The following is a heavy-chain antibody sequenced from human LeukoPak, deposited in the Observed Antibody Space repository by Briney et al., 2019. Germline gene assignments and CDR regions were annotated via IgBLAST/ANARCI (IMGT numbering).Heavy chain of an antibody. Sequence: ASVKVSCKASGYTFTGYYMHWVRQAPGQGLEWMGWINPNSGGTNYAQKFQGRVTMTRDTSISTAYMELSRLRSDDTAVCYCARSPHILTGENFDYWGQGTLVTVSS. J-gene: IGHJ4*02. CDR2: INPNSGGT. CDR1: GYTFTGYY. V-gene: IGHV1-2*02. D-gene: IGHD3-9*01. CDR3: ARSPHILTGENFDY.